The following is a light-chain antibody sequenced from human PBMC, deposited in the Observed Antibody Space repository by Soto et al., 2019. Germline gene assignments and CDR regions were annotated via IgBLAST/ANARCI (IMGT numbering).Light chain of an antibody. Sequence: EIVLTQSPATLSLFPGERATLSCRASQSVDNYLAWYQKKPGQAPRLLIYDASNRATGIAARFSGSGSGTDFTLTISSLEPEDSAVYYCQQYDNSPITCGQGTRLEIK. CDR3: QQYDNSPIT. CDR2: DAS. V-gene: IGKV3-11*01. J-gene: IGKJ5*01. CDR1: QSVDNY.